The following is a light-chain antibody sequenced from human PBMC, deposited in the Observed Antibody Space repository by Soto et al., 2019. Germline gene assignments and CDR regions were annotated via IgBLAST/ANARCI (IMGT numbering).Light chain of an antibody. Sequence: IVLTQSPGTLSLSPGERATLSCRATQSVSSNYLAWYQQKAGQAPRLLIYGASSRATGIPDRFSGSGSGTDFTLTISRLEPEDFAVYYCQQYCRSPLTFGQGTRLEIK. CDR1: QSVSSNY. V-gene: IGKV3-20*01. CDR3: QQYCRSPLT. J-gene: IGKJ5*01. CDR2: GAS.